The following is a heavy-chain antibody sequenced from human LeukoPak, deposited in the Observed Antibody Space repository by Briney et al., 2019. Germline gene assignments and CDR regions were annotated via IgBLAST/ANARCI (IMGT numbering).Heavy chain of an antibody. CDR2: ISGSGADT. CDR1: GLTFSRHA. J-gene: IGHJ4*02. D-gene: IGHD2-8*02. CDR3: AKDPWWSRGYFDY. Sequence: GSSLRLSCAASGLTFSRHAMIWVRQAPGKGLEWVSAISGSGADTYYADSVKGRFTTFRDNSKNTVYLRMNSRRAEDTAIYYCAKDPWWSRGYFDYWGQGTLVTVSS. V-gene: IGHV3-23*01.